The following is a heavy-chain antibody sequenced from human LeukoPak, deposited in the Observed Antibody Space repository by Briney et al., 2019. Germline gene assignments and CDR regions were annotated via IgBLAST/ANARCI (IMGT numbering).Heavy chain of an antibody. D-gene: IGHD3-16*01. CDR1: GGSISSGDYY. CDR3: ANYDGAPRN. CDR2: IYYTGST. V-gene: IGHV4-61*08. Sequence: TLSLTCTVSGGSISSGDYYWSWIRQPPGKGLEWIGYIYYTGSTNYNPSLKSRVTISIDTSKNQFSLKLTSVTAADTAVYYCANYDGAPRNWGQGTLVTVSS. J-gene: IGHJ4*02.